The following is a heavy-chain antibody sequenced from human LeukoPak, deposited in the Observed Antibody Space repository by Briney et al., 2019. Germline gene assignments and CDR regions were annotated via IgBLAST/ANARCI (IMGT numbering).Heavy chain of an antibody. J-gene: IGHJ4*02. CDR2: IYYTGGT. CDR1: GGSVSSGSYY. CDR3: ARDWTGGDYGLDY. Sequence: PSETLSLTCTVSGGSVSSGSYYWSWIRQPPGKGLEWMGYIYYTGGTNYNPSLKSRVTISLDTSKNQFSLKLNPVTAADTAVYYCARDWTGGDYGLDYWGQGTLVTVSS. V-gene: IGHV4-61*01. D-gene: IGHD4-17*01.